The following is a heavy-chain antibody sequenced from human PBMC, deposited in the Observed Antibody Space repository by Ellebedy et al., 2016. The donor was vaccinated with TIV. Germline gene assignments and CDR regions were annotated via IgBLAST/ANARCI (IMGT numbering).Heavy chain of an antibody. Sequence: AASVKVSCKASGYTFTSYYMHWVRQAPGQGLEWMGAINPSGGSTSYAQKFQGRVTMTRDTSTSTVYMELSSLRSEDTAVYYCSVNTRGDSYGKLSWGQGTLVTVSS. CDR2: INPSGGST. CDR3: SVNTRGDSYGKLS. J-gene: IGHJ4*02. D-gene: IGHD5-18*01. V-gene: IGHV1-46*01. CDR1: GYTFTSYY.